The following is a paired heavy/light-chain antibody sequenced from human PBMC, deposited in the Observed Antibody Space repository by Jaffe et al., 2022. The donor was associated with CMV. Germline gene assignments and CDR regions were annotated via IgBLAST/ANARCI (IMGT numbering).Heavy chain of an antibody. CDR2: IIPIFGTA. CDR1: GGTFSSYA. Sequence: QVQLVQSGAEVKKPGSSVKVSCKASGGTFSSYAISWVRQAPGQGLEWMGGIIPIFGTANYAQKFQGRVTITADESTSTAYMELSSLRSEDTAVYYCARDGDIVVVPAAISYYGMDVWGQGTTVTVSS. CDR3: ARDGDIVVVPAAISYYGMDV. J-gene: IGHJ6*02. D-gene: IGHD2-2*01. V-gene: IGHV1-69*01.
Light chain of an antibody. Sequence: EIVLTQSPGTLSLSPGERATLSCRASQSVSSSYLAWYQQKPGQAPRLLIYGASSRATGIPDRFSGSGSGTDFTLTISRLEPEDFAVYYCQQYGSSPELTFGGGTKVEIK. CDR2: GAS. CDR1: QSVSSSY. J-gene: IGKJ4*01. CDR3: QQYGSSPELT. V-gene: IGKV3-20*01.